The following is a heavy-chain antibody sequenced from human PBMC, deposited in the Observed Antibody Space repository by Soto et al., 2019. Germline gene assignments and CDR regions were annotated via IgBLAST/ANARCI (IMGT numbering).Heavy chain of an antibody. CDR3: ARGVVYRDVGLAYGMAV. D-gene: IGHD3-22*01. CDR1: GESFSNHY. V-gene: IGHV4-34*01. J-gene: IGHJ6*02. Sequence: PSETLSLTCAVYGESFSNHYWTWIRQSPGKGLEWVGEINYSGSTRYNWSLGSRVTISVDTSKNQFSVMVTSVTAEDTAVYYCARGVVYRDVGLAYGMAVWGQGTTVTVSS. CDR2: INYSGST.